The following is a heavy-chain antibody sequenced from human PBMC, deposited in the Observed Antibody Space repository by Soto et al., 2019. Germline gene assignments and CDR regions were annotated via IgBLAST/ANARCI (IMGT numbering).Heavy chain of an antibody. CDR3: ARKGTEWVPQPEY. J-gene: IGHJ4*02. CDR1: VGSVSSGSYY. CDR2: IYSSWST. D-gene: IGHD3-3*01. V-gene: IGHV4-61*01. Sequence: PSQTLPLTCTVSVGSVSSGSYYLSWIRQPPGNGLEWIGYIYSSWSTNYNPSLKSRVTISLDTSKNQFSLKLSSVTAADTAVYYWARKGTEWVPQPEYWGQGTLVAVSS.